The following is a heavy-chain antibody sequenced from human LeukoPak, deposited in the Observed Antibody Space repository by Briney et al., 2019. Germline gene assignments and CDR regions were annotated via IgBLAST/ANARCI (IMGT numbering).Heavy chain of an antibody. D-gene: IGHD3-3*01. V-gene: IGHV4-39*01. CDR3: ARVSSKVLRFLEWLPYYFDY. CDR1: GGSISSSSSY. Sequence: SETLSFTCTVSGGSISSSSSYWGWIRQPPGKGLEWIGSIYYSGSTYYHPSLKSRVTISVDTSKNQFSLKLSSVTAADTAVYYCARVSSKVLRFLEWLPYYFDYWGQGTLVTVSS. CDR2: IYYSGST. J-gene: IGHJ4*02.